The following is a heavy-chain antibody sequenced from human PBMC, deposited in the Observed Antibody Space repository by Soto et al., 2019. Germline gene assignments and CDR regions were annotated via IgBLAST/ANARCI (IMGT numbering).Heavy chain of an antibody. CDR1: GGSFSGYY. V-gene: IGHV4-34*01. J-gene: IGHJ4*02. D-gene: IGHD5-12*01. CDR2: INHSGST. CDR3: ARGGRDGYNYYFDY. Sequence: PSETLSLTCAVYGGSFSGYYWSWIRQPPGKGLEWIGEINHSGSTNYNPSLKSRVTISVDTSKNQFSLKLSSATAADTAVYYCARGGRDGYNYYFDYWGQGTLVTVSS.